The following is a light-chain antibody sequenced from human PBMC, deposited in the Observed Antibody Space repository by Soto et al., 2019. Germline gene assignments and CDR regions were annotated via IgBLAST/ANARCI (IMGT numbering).Light chain of an antibody. CDR3: QQYNNWWT. CDR1: QSVSNN. V-gene: IGKV3-15*01. Sequence: EIVMTQSPATLSVSPGERATLSCRASQSVSNNLAWYQKKPGQAPRLLIYGASTRATGIPARFSGSGSGTEFTLTISSLQSEDFAFYYCQQYNNWWTFGQGIRV. J-gene: IGKJ1*01. CDR2: GAS.